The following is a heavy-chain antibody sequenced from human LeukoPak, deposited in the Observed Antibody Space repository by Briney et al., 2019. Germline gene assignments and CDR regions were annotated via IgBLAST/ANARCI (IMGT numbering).Heavy chain of an antibody. Sequence: SETLSLTCTVSGGSIISTTYYWGWIRPPPGKGLEWIGTIYYSGTTFYNPSLKSRVTMSVDTSKNQFSLKLSSVTAADTAVYYCARQTNTKYSNFDYWGKGALVTVSS. CDR2: IYYSGTT. V-gene: IGHV4-39*01. CDR1: GGSIISTTYY. D-gene: IGHD2-21*01. J-gene: IGHJ4*02. CDR3: ARQTNTKYSNFDY.